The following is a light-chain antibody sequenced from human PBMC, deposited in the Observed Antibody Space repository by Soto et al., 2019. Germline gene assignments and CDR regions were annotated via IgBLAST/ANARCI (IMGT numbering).Light chain of an antibody. CDR3: QDYGASAPWT. CDR2: RGS. V-gene: IGKV3-20*01. CDR1: LNISGNE. J-gene: IGKJ1*01. Sequence: EVVLTQSPGTLSLSPGERATLSCRASLNISGNELAWYQQKPGQAPRLLIYRGSSRATGIPDRFSGRGPGTDFTLAMSRLEPDDVGVYDWQDYGASAPWTFGEGTKVEIK.